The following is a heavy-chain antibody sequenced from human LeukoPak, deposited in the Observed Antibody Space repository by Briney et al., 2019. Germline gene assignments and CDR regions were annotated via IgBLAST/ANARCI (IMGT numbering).Heavy chain of an antibody. Sequence: PGGSLRLSCAASGFTFSSYSMNWVRQAPGKGLEWVSYISSSSTIYYADSVKGRFTISRDNSKNTLYLQMNSLRAEDTAVYYCAKDRADLIGLLSSSDYWGQGTLVTVSS. V-gene: IGHV3-48*01. CDR3: AKDRADLIGLLSSSDY. J-gene: IGHJ4*02. D-gene: IGHD2-21*02. CDR1: GFTFSSYS. CDR2: ISSSSTI.